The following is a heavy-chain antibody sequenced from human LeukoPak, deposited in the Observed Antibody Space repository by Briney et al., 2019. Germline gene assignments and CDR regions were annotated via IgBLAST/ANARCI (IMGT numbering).Heavy chain of an antibody. V-gene: IGHV3-30*18. J-gene: IGHJ4*02. CDR2: MSYDGSNK. D-gene: IGHD5-18*01. Sequence: GGSLRLSCAASGFTFSSYGMHWVRQAPGKGLEWVAVMSYDGSNKYYADSVKGRFTISRDNSKNTLYLQMNSLRAEDTAVYYCAKEHSYGYQVSISYYFDYWGQGTLVTVSS. CDR3: AKEHSYGYQVSISYYFDY. CDR1: GFTFSSYG.